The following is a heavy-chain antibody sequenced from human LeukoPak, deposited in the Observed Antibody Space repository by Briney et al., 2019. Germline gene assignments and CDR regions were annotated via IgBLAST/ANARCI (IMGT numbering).Heavy chain of an antibody. Sequence: GESLKTSCQGSGYSFTSYWIGWVRQMPGNGLGWMGIFYPGDSETKYSPSFQGQVTISADKSISTAYPQWSSLKASDSAMYYCARQVAAYSYPYDYWGQGTLVTVSS. CDR2: FYPGDSET. CDR3: ARQVAAYSYPYDY. D-gene: IGHD5-18*01. CDR1: GYSFTSYW. J-gene: IGHJ4*02. V-gene: IGHV5-51*01.